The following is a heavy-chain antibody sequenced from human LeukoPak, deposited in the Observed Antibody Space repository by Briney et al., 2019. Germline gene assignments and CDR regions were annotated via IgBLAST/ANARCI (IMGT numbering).Heavy chain of an antibody. J-gene: IGHJ4*02. CDR3: ARADSSGWYVIDY. Sequence: SETLSLTCTVSGYSISSGYYWGWIRQPPGKGLEWIGSIYHSGSTYYNPSLKSRVTISVDTSKNQFSLKLSSVTAADTAVYYCARADSSGWYVIDYWGQGTLVTVSS. V-gene: IGHV4-38-2*02. D-gene: IGHD6-19*01. CDR1: GYSISSGYY. CDR2: IYHSGST.